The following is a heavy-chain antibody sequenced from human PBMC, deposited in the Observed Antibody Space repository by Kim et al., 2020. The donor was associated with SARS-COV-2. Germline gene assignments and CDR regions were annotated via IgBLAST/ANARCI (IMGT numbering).Heavy chain of an antibody. D-gene: IGHD1-26*01. CDR2: INAGNGNT. CDR3: ARGGIVGAYDDGNLGSFDY. J-gene: IGHJ4*02. Sequence: ASVKVSCKASGYTFTSYAMHWVRQAPGQRLEWMGWINAGNGNTKYSQKFQGRVTITRDTSASTAYMELSSLRSEDTAVYYCARGGIVGAYDDGNLGSFDYWGQGTLVTVSS. CDR1: GYTFTSYA. V-gene: IGHV1-3*01.